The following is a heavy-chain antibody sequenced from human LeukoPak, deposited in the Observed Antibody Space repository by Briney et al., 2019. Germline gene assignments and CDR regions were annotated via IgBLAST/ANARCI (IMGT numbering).Heavy chain of an antibody. CDR1: GASISSYY. D-gene: IGHD3-10*01. Sequence: KPSETLSLTCTVSGASISSYYWSWIRQPPGKGLEWIGYLYNTRNTYYNPSLKSRVTISVDTSKNQFSLKLSSVTAADTAVYYCARAVNLGAHVLLWFGELKGYYYMDVWGKGTTVTISS. V-gene: IGHV4-59*12. CDR2: LYNTRNT. CDR3: ARAVNLGAHVLLWFGELKGYYYMDV. J-gene: IGHJ6*03.